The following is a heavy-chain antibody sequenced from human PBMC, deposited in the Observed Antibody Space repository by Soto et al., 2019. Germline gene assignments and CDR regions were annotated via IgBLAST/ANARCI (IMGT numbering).Heavy chain of an antibody. CDR1: GYTFTSYG. CDR2: ISAYNGNT. V-gene: IGHV1-18*01. Sequence: GASVKVSCKASGYTFTSYGISWVRQAPGQGLEWMGWISAYNGNTNYAQKLQGRVTMTTDTSTSTAYLELRTLRPDDTAVYYCARDLRLGIVVVPAAGNYMDVWGQGTTVTVSS. CDR3: ARDLRLGIVVVPAAGNYMDV. J-gene: IGHJ6*02. D-gene: IGHD2-2*01.